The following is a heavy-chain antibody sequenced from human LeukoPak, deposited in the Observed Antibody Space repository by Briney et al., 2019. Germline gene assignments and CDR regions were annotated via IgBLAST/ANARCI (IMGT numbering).Heavy chain of an antibody. CDR3: ARDGYSGLYNWFDP. CDR1: GGSFSGYY. CDR2: INHSGST. J-gene: IGHJ5*02. Sequence: SETLSLTCAVYGGSFSGYYWNWIRQPPGKGLEWIGEINHSGSTNYNPSLKSRVTISVDTSKNQFSLKLSSVTAADTAVYYCARDGYSGLYNWFDPWGQGTLVTVSS. D-gene: IGHD1-26*01. V-gene: IGHV4-34*01.